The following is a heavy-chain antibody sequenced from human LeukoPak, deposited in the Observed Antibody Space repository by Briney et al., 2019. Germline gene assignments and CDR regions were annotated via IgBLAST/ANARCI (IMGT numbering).Heavy chain of an antibody. CDR2: ICYSGST. V-gene: IGHV4-59*08. D-gene: IGHD6-13*01. Sequence: PSETLSLTCTVSGGSISSYYWSWIRQPPGKGLEWIGYICYSGSTNYNPSLKSRVTISVDTSKNRFSLKLSSVTAADTAVYYCARSIAAAVWGMDVWGQGTTVTVSS. CDR1: GGSISSYY. CDR3: ARSIAAAVWGMDV. J-gene: IGHJ6*02.